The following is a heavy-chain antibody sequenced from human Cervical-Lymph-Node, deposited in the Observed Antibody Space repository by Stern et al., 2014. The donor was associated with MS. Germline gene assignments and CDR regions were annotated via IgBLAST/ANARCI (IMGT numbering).Heavy chain of an antibody. CDR2: LFPFFGTA. CDR1: GDTFDSYG. D-gene: IGHD3-10*01. J-gene: IGHJ4*02. Sequence: VHLVESGTEVKQPGSSVKVSCKAAGDTFDSYGIRWVRQAPGQGLEWVGGLFPFFGTAIYAQKFQGRVTMTEDESTTTAYMDLTSLSVEDTAVYYCATSTYGLVHWGQGTLVTVSS. V-gene: IGHV1-69*01. CDR3: ATSTYGLVH.